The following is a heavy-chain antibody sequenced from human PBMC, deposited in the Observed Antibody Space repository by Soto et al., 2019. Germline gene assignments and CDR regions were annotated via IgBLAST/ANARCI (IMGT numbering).Heavy chain of an antibody. J-gene: IGHJ2*01. Sequence: QVQLVQSGAEVKKPGASVKVSCKASGYTFTSYGISWVRQAPGQGLEWMGWISAYNGNTNYAQKLQGRVTMTTDTSTSTAYMELRSLRSDDTAVYSCARDPQLTGAGWYFALWGRGTLVTVSS. D-gene: IGHD7-27*01. V-gene: IGHV1-18*04. CDR3: ARDPQLTGAGWYFAL. CDR1: GYTFTSYG. CDR2: ISAYNGNT.